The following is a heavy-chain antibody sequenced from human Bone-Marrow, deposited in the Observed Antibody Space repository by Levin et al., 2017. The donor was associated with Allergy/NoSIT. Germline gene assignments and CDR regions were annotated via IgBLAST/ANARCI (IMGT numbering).Heavy chain of an antibody. CDR1: GFTFSSYS. Sequence: GGSLRLSCAASGFTFSSYSMNWVRQAPGKGLEWVSYISSSSSTIYYADSVKGRFTISRDNAKNSLYLQMNSLRAEDTAVYYCARAEIVVAATRGIDYWGQGTLVTVSS. V-gene: IGHV3-48*01. CDR2: ISSSSSTI. D-gene: IGHD2-15*01. J-gene: IGHJ4*02. CDR3: ARAEIVVAATRGIDY.